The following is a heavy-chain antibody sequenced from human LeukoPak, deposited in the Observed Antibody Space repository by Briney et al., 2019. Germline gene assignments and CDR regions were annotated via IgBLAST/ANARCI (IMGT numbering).Heavy chain of an antibody. CDR2: ITSRSSSI. CDR3: ERDSRFGKLLIPYFDY. CDR1: GFTFSNYN. V-gene: IGHV3-48*02. Sequence: GGSLRLSCAASGFTFSNYNVNSVRQAPGKGLEWVSYITSRSSSIYYADSVKGRFTISRDNAQNSLYLQMNSLRDEDTAVYYCERDSRFGKLLIPYFDYWGQGTLVTVSS. J-gene: IGHJ4*02. D-gene: IGHD3-10*01.